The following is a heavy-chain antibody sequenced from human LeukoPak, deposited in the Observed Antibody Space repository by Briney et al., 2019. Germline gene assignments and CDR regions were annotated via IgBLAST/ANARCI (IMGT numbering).Heavy chain of an antibody. CDR1: GGSFSGYY. Sequence: SETLSLTCAVYGGSFSGYYWSWIRQPPGKGLEWIGSIYYSGTTYYNPSLKSRVTISVDTSKNQFSLRLSSVTAADTAVYYCARREGDSSGYYYVRNWFDPWGQGTLVTVSS. V-gene: IGHV4-34*01. J-gene: IGHJ5*02. D-gene: IGHD3-22*01. CDR2: IYYSGTT. CDR3: ARREGDSSGYYYVRNWFDP.